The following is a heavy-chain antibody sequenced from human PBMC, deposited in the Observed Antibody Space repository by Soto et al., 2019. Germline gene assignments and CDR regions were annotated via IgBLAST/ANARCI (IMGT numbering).Heavy chain of an antibody. CDR1: GYTFTSYA. CDR2: INADNGNT. CDR3: ARDPGYRGKVAFDI. J-gene: IGHJ3*02. V-gene: IGHV1-3*01. D-gene: IGHD5-12*01. Sequence: GASVKVSCKASGYTFTSYAMHWVRQAPGQRLEWMGWINADNGNTNYSQKLQGRVTMTRDTSTSTAYMELRSLRSDDTAVYYCARDPGYRGKVAFDIWGQGTMVTVSS.